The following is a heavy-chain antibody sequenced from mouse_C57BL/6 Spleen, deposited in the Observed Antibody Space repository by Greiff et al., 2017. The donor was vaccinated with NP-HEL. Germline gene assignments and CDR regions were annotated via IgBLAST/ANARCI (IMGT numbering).Heavy chain of an antibody. D-gene: IGHD4-1*01. Sequence: VQVVESGGGLVQPGGSLSLSCAASGFTFTDYYMSWVRQPPGKALEWLGFIRNKANGYTTEYSASVKGRFTISRDNSQSILYLQMNALRAEDNATYYWARYWRANWDGGYFDVWGTGTTVTVSS. V-gene: IGHV7-3*01. CDR1: GFTFTDYY. J-gene: IGHJ1*03. CDR2: IRNKANGYTT. CDR3: ARYWRANWDGGYFDV.